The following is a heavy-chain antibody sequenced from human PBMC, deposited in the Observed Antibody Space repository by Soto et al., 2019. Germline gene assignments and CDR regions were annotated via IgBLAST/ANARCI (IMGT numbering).Heavy chain of an antibody. CDR2: ISHDGSNK. D-gene: IGHD4-17*01. CDR1: RFIFSTYA. CDR3: ARAGGTTVTGLWHFDS. J-gene: IGHJ4*02. Sequence: QFQLVESGGGVVQPGRSLRLSCAASRFIFSTYAMHWVRQAPGKGPEWVAVISHDGSNKYHTDSVRGRFTISRDNSKKTLYLEMNSLRAEDTAVYYCARAGGTTVTGLWHFDSWGQGTLVTVSS. V-gene: IGHV3-30-3*01.